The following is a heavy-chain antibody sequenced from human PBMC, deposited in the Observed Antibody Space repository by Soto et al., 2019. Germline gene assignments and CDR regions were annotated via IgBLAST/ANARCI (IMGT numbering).Heavy chain of an antibody. CDR3: ARDASNYYGSGIFY. D-gene: IGHD3-10*01. Sequence: QVQLVESGGGVVQPGRSLRLSCAASGFTFSSYGTHWVRQAPGKGLEWVAVIWYDGSNKYYADSVKGRFTISRDNSKNTLYLRMNSLRAEDTAVYYCARDASNYYGSGIFYWGQGTLVTVSS. CDR2: IWYDGSNK. J-gene: IGHJ4*02. CDR1: GFTFSSYG. V-gene: IGHV3-33*01.